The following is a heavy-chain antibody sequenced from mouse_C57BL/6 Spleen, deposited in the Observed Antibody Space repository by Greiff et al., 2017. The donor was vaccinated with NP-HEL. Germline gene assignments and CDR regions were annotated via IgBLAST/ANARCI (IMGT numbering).Heavy chain of an antibody. CDR2: INPNNGGT. D-gene: IGHD3-2*02. V-gene: IGHV1-22*01. J-gene: IGHJ4*01. CDR1: GYTFTDYN. CDR3: AKPAQATEGAMDY. Sequence: SGPELVKPGASVKMSCKASGYTFTDYNMHWVKQSHGKSLEWIGYINPNNGGTSYNQKFKGKATLTVNKSSSTAYMELRSLTSEDSAVYYCAKPAQATEGAMDYWGQGTSVTVSS.